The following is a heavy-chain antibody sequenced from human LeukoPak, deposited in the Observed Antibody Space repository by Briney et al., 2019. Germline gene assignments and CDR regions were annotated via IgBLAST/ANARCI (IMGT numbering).Heavy chain of an antibody. CDR1: GGSISSSNW. CDR3: ARRKGLWFGESTIDYFDY. CDR2: IYHSGST. Sequence: SETLSLTCAVSGGSISSSNWWSWVRQPPGKGLEWIGEIYHSGSTNYNPSLKSRVTISVDKSKNQFSLKLSSVTAADTAVYYCARRKGLWFGESTIDYFDYWGQGTLVTVSS. D-gene: IGHD3-10*01. J-gene: IGHJ4*02. V-gene: IGHV4-4*02.